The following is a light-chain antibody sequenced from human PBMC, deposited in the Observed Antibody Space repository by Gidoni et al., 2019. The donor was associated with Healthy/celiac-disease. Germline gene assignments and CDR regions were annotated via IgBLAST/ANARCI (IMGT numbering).Light chain of an antibody. J-gene: IGKJ2*01. CDR3: QQYNNWPPGYT. CDR2: VAS. CDR1: QSVSSN. V-gene: IGKV3-15*01. Sequence: IVMTQSPATLAVSPGARPTLSCRASQSVSSNLAWYQQKPGQAPRLLIYVASTRATGIPARFSGSGSGTEFTLTISSLQSEDFAVYYCQQYNNWPPGYTFXQXTKLEIK.